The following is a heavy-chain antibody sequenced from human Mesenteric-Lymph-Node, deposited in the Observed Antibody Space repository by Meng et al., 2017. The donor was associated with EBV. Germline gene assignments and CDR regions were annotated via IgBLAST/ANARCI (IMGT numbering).Heavy chain of an antibody. Sequence: QVQLQESGTGLVKPSQTLSLTCGVSGDSISGGGYYWSWIRQPPGKGLEWIGYISYSGNTYYNTSLKSRLTISLDTSKNQFSLKLKSVTAADTAVYYCARALYSGYDYFDWGQGTLVTASS. J-gene: IGHJ1*01. CDR2: ISYSGNT. D-gene: IGHD5-12*01. V-gene: IGHV4-30-4*01. CDR1: GDSISGGGYY. CDR3: ARALYSGYDYFD.